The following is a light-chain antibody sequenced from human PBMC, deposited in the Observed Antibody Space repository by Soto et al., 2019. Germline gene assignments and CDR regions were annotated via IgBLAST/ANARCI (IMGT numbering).Light chain of an antibody. CDR3: AVWDDSLDGHAV. V-gene: IGLV1-44*01. CDR1: SSNIGGNT. J-gene: IGLJ7*01. Sequence: QSVLTQPPSASGTPGQRVTISCSGSSSNIGGNTLRWYQHLPGTAPRLLIYNNIQRPSGVPDRFSGSKSGTSASLAISGLQSEDEADYYCAVWDDSLDGHAVFGGGTQLTVL. CDR2: NNI.